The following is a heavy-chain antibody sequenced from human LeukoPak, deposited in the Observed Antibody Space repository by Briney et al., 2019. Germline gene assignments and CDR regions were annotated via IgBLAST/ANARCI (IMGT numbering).Heavy chain of an antibody. Sequence: GGSLRLSCAASGSTVSSNYMSWVRQAPGKGLEWVSVIYSGGSTYYADSVKGRFTIPRDNSKNTLYLQMNSLRAEDTAVYYCARESDYQHAFDIWGQGTMVTVSS. V-gene: IGHV3-53*01. J-gene: IGHJ3*02. CDR2: IYSGGST. CDR3: ARESDYQHAFDI. CDR1: GSTVSSNY. D-gene: IGHD2-2*01.